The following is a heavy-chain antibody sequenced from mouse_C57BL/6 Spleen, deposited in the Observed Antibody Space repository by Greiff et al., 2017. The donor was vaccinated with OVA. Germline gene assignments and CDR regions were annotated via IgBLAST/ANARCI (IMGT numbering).Heavy chain of an antibody. Sequence: EVQLQQSGPELVKPGASVKISCKASGYTFTDYYMNWVKQSHGKSLEWIGDINPNNGGTSYNQKFKGKATLTVDKSSSTAYMELRSLTSEDSAVYYCALYDGYPAWFAYWGQGTLVTVSA. CDR3: ALYDGYPAWFAY. V-gene: IGHV1-26*01. CDR1: GYTFTDYY. D-gene: IGHD2-3*01. J-gene: IGHJ3*01. CDR2: INPNNGGT.